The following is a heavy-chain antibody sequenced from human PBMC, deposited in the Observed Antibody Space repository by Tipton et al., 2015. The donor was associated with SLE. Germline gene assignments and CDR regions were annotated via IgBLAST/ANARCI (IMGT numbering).Heavy chain of an antibody. V-gene: IGHV3-74*01. CDR3: ARDHGLEQWPEVWFDS. CDR1: GFTLSSNW. D-gene: IGHD6-19*01. J-gene: IGHJ5*01. CDR2: INTDGRTT. Sequence: SLRLSCAASGFTLSSNWMHWVRQAPGKGLVWVSRINTDGRTTSYADSVKGRFTISRDNAKDTLYLQMNSLTAEDTAVYYCARDHGLEQWPEVWFDSWGQGALVTVSS.